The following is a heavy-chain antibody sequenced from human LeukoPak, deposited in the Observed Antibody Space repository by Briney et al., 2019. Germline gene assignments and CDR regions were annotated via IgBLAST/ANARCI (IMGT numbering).Heavy chain of an antibody. D-gene: IGHD3-3*01. Sequence: ASVKVSCKASGGTFSSYAISWVRQAPGQGLEWMGGIIPIFGTANYAQKFQGRVTITADESTSTAYMELSSLRSEDTAVYYCARDGYSTFGVVIRRRVGIWFDPWGQGTLVTVSS. CDR1: GGTFSSYA. V-gene: IGHV1-69*13. CDR2: IIPIFGTA. CDR3: ARDGYSTFGVVIRRRVGIWFDP. J-gene: IGHJ5*02.